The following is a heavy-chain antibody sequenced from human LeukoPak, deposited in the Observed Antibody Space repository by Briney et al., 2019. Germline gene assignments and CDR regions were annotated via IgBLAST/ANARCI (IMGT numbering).Heavy chain of an antibody. CDR1: GYTFTGYY. J-gene: IGHJ4*02. CDR3: AREMGQDLAYYYDSSGYYYY. V-gene: IGHV1-2*02. Sequence: ASVKVSCKASGYTFTGYYMHWVRQAPGQGLGWMGWINPNSGGTNYAQKFQGRVTMTRDTSISTAYMELSRLRSDDTAVYYCAREMGQDLAYYYDSSGYYYYWGQGTLVTVSS. D-gene: IGHD3-22*01. CDR2: INPNSGGT.